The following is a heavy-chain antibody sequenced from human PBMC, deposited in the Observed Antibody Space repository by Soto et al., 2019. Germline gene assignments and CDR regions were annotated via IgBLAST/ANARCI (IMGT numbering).Heavy chain of an antibody. CDR1: GYTFSNFW. CDR3: ARSPRSSPYFDY. J-gene: IGHJ4*02. CDR2: IYPGDYGT. V-gene: IGHV5-51*01. Sequence: PGESLKISCQCFGYTFSNFWIAWVRQLPGKGLEWMGIIYPGDYGTRYSPSFHGKVTISADRSIGTAYLQWSSLEASDSAFYFCARSPRSSPYFDYWGQGALVTVSS. D-gene: IGHD6-13*01.